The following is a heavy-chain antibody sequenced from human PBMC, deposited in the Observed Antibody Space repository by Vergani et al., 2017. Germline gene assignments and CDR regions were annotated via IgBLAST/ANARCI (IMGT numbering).Heavy chain of an antibody. V-gene: IGHV3-53*02. D-gene: IGHD7-27*01. CDR2: IYSGGST. J-gene: IGHJ3*02. CDR3: ARVGLGIRSNAFDI. Sequence: EVQLVETGGGLIQPGGSLRLSCAASGFTVSSNYMSWVRQAPGKGLEWVSVIYSGGSTYYADSVKGRFTISRDNCKNTMYLQMNSLRAEDTAVYYCARVGLGIRSNAFDIWGQGTMVTVSS. CDR1: GFTVSSNY.